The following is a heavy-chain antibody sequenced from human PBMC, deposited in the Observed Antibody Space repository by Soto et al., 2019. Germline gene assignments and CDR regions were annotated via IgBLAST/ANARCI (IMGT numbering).Heavy chain of an antibody. V-gene: IGHV1-18*01. CDR2: ISPYNGNT. CDR3: ARDRLGVSVTGGGFDS. Sequence: GASVKVSCKASGYTFSNFCLSWVRQAPGQGLELMGWISPYNGNTNYAQKLQGRLTMTTDTSTSTAYMELRSLRSDDTAVYYCARDRLGVSVTGGGFDSWGQGTLVTVSS. J-gene: IGHJ4*02. CDR1: GYTFSNFC. D-gene: IGHD2-8*01.